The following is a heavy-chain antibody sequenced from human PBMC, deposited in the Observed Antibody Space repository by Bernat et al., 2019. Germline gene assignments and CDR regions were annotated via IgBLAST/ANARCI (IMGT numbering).Heavy chain of an antibody. CDR3: AGDRRRFVPFCH. V-gene: IGHV3-30*01. J-gene: IGHJ4*03. CDR2: ILDDGGDK. CDR1: GFTFSTYA. D-gene: IGHD3-10*01. Sequence: QVQLVESGGGVVQPGRSLRLSCAASGFTFSTYAMHWVRQAPGKGLEWVAVILDDGGDKYYADSVKGRFTISKDNAKNTLYLQMNSLRAEDTSVYYCAGDRRRFVPFCHWGQGTLVNVFS.